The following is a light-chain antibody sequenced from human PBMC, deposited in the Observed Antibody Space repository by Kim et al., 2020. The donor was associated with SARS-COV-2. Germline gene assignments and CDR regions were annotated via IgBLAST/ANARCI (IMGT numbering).Light chain of an antibody. V-gene: IGLV3-19*01. CDR3: NSRDTIADHVV. J-gene: IGLJ2*01. CDR2: GKN. CDR1: SLRTYY. Sequence: SSELTQDPAVSVALGQTVRITCQGASLRTYYASWYQQKPGQAPTLVLYGKNKRTTGIPGRSSGSNSGNTASLTVTGAEAAVEADYYCNSRDTIADHVVFG.